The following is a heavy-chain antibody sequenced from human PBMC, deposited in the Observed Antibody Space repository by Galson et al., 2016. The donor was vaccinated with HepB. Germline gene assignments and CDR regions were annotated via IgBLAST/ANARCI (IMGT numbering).Heavy chain of an antibody. CDR2: ISRSGDST. J-gene: IGHJ6*04. V-gene: IGHV3-23*01. Sequence: SLRLSCAASGFTFSNYGMTWVRQAPGKGLEVVSSISRSGDSTHYADSVKGRFTISRDNSKNPLSLQMNSLTADDTAIYYCVQGRTAPAVWGKGTTVTVSS. CDR1: GFTFSNYG. CDR3: VQGRTAPAV.